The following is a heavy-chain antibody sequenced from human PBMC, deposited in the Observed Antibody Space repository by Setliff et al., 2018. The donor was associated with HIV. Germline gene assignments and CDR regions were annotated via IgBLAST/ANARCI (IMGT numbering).Heavy chain of an antibody. J-gene: IGHJ5*01. Sequence: PSETLSLTCAVYGGSFSAYHWSWIRQTPGKGLEWLGEINHSGSTAYNLALESRVSMSIDTSKNQFSLKLTSVTAADTAVYYCARQTYKSGRYDSWGQGTLVTVSS. CDR3: ARQTYKSGRYDS. CDR1: GGSFSAYH. CDR2: INHSGST. D-gene: IGHD3-3*01. V-gene: IGHV4-34*01.